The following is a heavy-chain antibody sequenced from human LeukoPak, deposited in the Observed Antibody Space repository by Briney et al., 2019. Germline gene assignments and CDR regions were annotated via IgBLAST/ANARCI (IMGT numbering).Heavy chain of an antibody. V-gene: IGHV3-30*18. CDR3: AKDRYDSSGYYWTPSFDY. CDR2: ISYDGSNK. J-gene: IGHJ4*02. D-gene: IGHD3-22*01. Sequence: PGWSLRLSCAASGFTFSSYGMHWVRQAQGKGLEWVAVISYDGSNKYYADSVKGRFAISRDNSKNTLYLQVNSLRAEDTAVYYCAKDRYDSSGYYWTPSFDYWGQGTLVTVSS. CDR1: GFTFSSYG.